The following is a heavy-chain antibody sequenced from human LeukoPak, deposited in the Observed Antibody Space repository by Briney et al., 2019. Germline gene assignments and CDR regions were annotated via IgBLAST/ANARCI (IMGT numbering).Heavy chain of an antibody. V-gene: IGHV3-23*01. J-gene: IGHJ3*02. CDR1: GFTFSSYA. CDR2: ISGSGGRT. CDR3: ATLSGSYGDAFDI. Sequence: GGSLRLSCAASGFTFSSYAMSWVRQAPGKGLEWVSAISGSGGRTYYADSVKGRFTISRDNSKNTLYLQMNSLRAEDTAVYYCATLSGSYGDAFDIWGQGTMVTVSS. D-gene: IGHD1-26*01.